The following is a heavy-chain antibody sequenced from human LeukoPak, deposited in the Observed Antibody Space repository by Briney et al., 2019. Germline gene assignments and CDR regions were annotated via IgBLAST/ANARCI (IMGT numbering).Heavy chain of an antibody. CDR2: ISGDGGST. J-gene: IGHJ4*02. Sequence: RSGGSLRLSCAASGFTFDDYAMHWVRQAPGKALEWVSLISGDGGSTYYADSVKGRFTISRDNSKNSLYLQMNSLRTEDTALYYCAKTIGAHYYDSSGSSDYWGQGTLVTVSS. CDR1: GFTFDDYA. V-gene: IGHV3-43*02. D-gene: IGHD3-22*01. CDR3: AKTIGAHYYDSSGSSDY.